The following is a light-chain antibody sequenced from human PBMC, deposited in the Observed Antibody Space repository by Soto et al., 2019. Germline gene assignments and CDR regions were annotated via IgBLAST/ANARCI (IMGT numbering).Light chain of an antibody. CDR1: QTISSW. J-gene: IGKJ5*01. V-gene: IGKV1-5*03. CDR3: QQSYSTPST. Sequence: DIQMTQSPSTLSGSVGDRVTITCRASQTISSWLAWYQQKPGKAPKPLIYKASTLKSGVPSRFSGSGSGTEFTLTISSLQPDDFATYYCQQSYSTPSTFGQGTRLEIK. CDR2: KAS.